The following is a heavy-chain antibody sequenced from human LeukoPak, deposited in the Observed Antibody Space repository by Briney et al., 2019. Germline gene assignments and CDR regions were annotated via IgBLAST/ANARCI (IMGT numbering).Heavy chain of an antibody. D-gene: IGHD3-22*01. CDR2: IGTAGDT. J-gene: IGHJ4*02. V-gene: IGHV3-13*01. CDR1: GFTFSSYD. Sequence: PGGSLRLSCAASGFTFSSYDMHWVRQATGKGLEWVSAIGTAGDTYYPGSVKGRFTISRENAKNSLYLQMNSLRAGDTAVYYCARWRSSGYYYDYWGQGTLVTVSS. CDR3: ARWRSSGYYYDY.